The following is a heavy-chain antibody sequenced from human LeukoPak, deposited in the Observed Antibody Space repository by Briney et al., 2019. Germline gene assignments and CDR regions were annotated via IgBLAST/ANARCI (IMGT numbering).Heavy chain of an antibody. CDR1: GYTFTSYY. D-gene: IGHD3-3*01. V-gene: IGHV1-46*01. CDR3: ARESPSPPPYYDFWSGYLPNYYYYYGMDV. Sequence: ASVKVSCKASGYTFTSYYMHWVRQAPGQGLEWMGIINPSGGSTSYAQTFQGRVTMTRDTSTSTVYMELSSLRSEDTAVYYCARESPSPPPYYDFWSGYLPNYYYYYGMDVWGQGTTVTVSS. CDR2: INPSGGST. J-gene: IGHJ6*02.